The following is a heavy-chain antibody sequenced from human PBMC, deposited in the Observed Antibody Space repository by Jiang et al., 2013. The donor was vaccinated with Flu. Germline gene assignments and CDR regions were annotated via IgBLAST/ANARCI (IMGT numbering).Heavy chain of an antibody. CDR2: VSGNNDDT. V-gene: IGHV1-18*01. Sequence: GAEVKKPGASVKVSCKASGYTFTSYGIELGCDRPPGQGLEWMGWVSGNNDDTNYAQNFEGRVTMTTDTSTNTAYMDLRSLRSDDTAVYYCARDWEPDRMRDLFDPWGQGTLVIVSS. J-gene: IGHJ5*02. CDR1: GYTFTSYG. D-gene: IGHD1-26*01. CDR3: ARDWEPDRMRDLFDP.